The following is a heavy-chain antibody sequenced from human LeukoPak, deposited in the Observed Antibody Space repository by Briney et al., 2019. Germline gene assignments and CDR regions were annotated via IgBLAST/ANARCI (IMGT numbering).Heavy chain of an antibody. Sequence: ASVKVSCKASGYTFTSYAMHWVRQAPGQRLEWMGWINAGNGNTKYSQKFQGRVTITRDTSASTAYMELSSLRSEDTAVYHCARGPTVLRFLEWLFPYYDYWGQGTLVTVSS. D-gene: IGHD3-3*01. CDR1: GYTFTSYA. CDR3: ARGPTVLRFLEWLFPYYDY. V-gene: IGHV1-3*01. J-gene: IGHJ4*02. CDR2: INAGNGNT.